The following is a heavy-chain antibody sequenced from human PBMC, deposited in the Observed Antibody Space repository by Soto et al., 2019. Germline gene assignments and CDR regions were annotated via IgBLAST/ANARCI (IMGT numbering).Heavy chain of an antibody. J-gene: IGHJ4*02. D-gene: IGHD4-17*01. CDR3: AGDWNGDKYFDY. Sequence: ELQLVESGGALIQPGGSLRLACAASEFNVTKGHMNWVRQAPGKGLEWVSVIFGDGNTKFADSVKGRFTISRDTFKNTVFLQMNSLRAEDTAICYCAGDWNGDKYFDYWDQGTLVTVSS. CDR2: IFGDGNT. CDR1: EFNVTKGH. V-gene: IGHV3-53*01.